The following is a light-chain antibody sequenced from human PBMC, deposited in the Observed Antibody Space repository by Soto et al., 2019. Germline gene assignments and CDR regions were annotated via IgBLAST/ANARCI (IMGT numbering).Light chain of an antibody. Sequence: EGMLTQSPGTLSLSPGEGAILSCRSSQSVIRNYLAWYQKKPGQAPRLLIYGASSRATGIPDRFSGSGSGTCFTLTISRLEPEDFAVYYCQKYDTSPYDFGQGTKLEI. CDR1: QSVIRNY. CDR2: GAS. CDR3: QKYDTSPYD. J-gene: IGKJ2*01. V-gene: IGKV3-20*01.